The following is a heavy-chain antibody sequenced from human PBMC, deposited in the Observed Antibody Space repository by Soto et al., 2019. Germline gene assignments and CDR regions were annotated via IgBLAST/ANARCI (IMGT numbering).Heavy chain of an antibody. CDR2: ITYEGSHR. Sequence: QVQLVQSGGGLVQPGRSLRLSCAASGFDFNKFGLHWVRQTPGKGLEWVAFITYEGSHRDHADSVKGRFTVSRDNSKNMLYLQMASLRPEDTAVYYCAKDVTVAGAPIYNTGLGVWGQGTTVTVTS. V-gene: IGHV3-30*18. CDR3: AKDVTVAGAPIYNTGLGV. D-gene: IGHD6-19*01. CDR1: GFDFNKFG. J-gene: IGHJ6*02.